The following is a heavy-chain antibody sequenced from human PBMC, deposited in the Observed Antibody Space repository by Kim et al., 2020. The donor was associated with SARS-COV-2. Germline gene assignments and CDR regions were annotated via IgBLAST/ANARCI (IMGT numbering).Heavy chain of an antibody. J-gene: IGHJ4*02. Sequence: GGSLRLSCAASGFTFSSYWMSWVRQAPGKGLEWVANIDKDGSEQNYVGSVKGRFTISRDNAKNSLYLQMNSLRAEDTAVYYCARRRDVYTYPFDYWGQGTPVTVSS. CDR2: IDKDGSEQ. V-gene: IGHV3-7*05. CDR1: GFTFSSYW. D-gene: IGHD4-4*01. CDR3: ARRRDVYTYPFDY.